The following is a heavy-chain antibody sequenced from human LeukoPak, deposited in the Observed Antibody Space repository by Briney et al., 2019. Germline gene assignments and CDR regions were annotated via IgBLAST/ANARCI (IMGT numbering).Heavy chain of an antibody. V-gene: IGHV3-74*01. CDR2: INSDGSSI. CDR3: ARGRDSSSSYYGMDV. J-gene: IGHJ6*02. D-gene: IGHD6-6*01. Sequence: GGSLRLSCAASGFTFSSYWMHWVRQPPGKGLVWVSRINSDGSSISYADSVKGRFTISRDNAKNTLYLQMNSLRAGDMAVYYCARGRDSSSSYYGMDVWGQGTTATVSS. CDR1: GFTFSSYW.